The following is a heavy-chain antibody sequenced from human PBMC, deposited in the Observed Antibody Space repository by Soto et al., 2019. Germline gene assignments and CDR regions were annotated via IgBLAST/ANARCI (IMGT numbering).Heavy chain of an antibody. V-gene: IGHV3-23*01. CDR2: ISGSGGNT. CDR1: GFTFSSYA. Sequence: GGSLRLSCAASGFTFSSYAMSWVRQAPGKGLEWVSVISGSGGNTYYADSVKGRFTISRDNSRNTLYVQMNSLRAEDTAIYYCAKGSLYYYDGSGSNWFAPRAQGTLVPVSS. D-gene: IGHD3-22*01. J-gene: IGHJ5*02. CDR3: AKGSLYYYDGSGSNWFAP.